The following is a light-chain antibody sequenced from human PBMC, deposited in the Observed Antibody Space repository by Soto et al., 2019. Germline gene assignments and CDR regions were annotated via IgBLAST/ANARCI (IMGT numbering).Light chain of an antibody. CDR1: QNINNW. CDR2: GAS. V-gene: IGKV1-5*01. J-gene: IGKJ2*01. Sequence: DTQMTQSPSTLSASVGDTVTITCRARQNINNWLAWYQQKPEKVPKLLIYGASTLEDGVPSRVSGSRSGTEFTLTINSLQPDDFATYYWQRYDGYFGQGTKLEIK. CDR3: QRYDGY.